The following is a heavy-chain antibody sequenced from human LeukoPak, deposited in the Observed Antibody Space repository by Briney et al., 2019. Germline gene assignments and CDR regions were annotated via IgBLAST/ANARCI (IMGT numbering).Heavy chain of an antibody. CDR1: GFTFSSYG. D-gene: IGHD3-22*01. J-gene: IGHJ4*02. V-gene: IGHV3-30*02. CDR3: ARDLLPVYYDSSGYYMDY. Sequence: GGSLRLSCAASGFTFSSYGMHWVRQAPGKGLEWVAFIRYDGSNKYYADSVKGRFTISRDNSKNTLYLQMNSLRAEDTAVYYCARDLLPVYYDSSGYYMDYWGQGTLVTVSS. CDR2: IRYDGSNK.